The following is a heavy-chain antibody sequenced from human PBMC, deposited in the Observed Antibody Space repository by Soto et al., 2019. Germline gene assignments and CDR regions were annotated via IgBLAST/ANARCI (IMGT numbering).Heavy chain of an antibody. CDR2: VYYTGST. J-gene: IGHJ4*02. V-gene: IGHV4-59*01. CDR1: GDSISTFY. CDR3: ARGRTVRNYADDSSDYFYFFDY. Sequence: KASETLSLTFTVSGDSISTFYWGWMRQSPGKELEWIGYVYYTGSTHYNPSLKSRVTISVDRSKNQFSLKLTSANAADTAVYYCARGRTVRNYADDSSDYFYFFDYWGQGTQVTVSS. D-gene: IGHD3-22*01.